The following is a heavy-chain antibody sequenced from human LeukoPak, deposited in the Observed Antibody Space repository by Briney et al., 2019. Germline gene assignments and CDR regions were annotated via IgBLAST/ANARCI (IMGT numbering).Heavy chain of an antibody. CDR3: AADPYVWGAARWLDP. D-gene: IGHD3-16*01. J-gene: IGHJ5*02. V-gene: IGHV1-58*02. CDR2: IVVGSGNT. Sequence: ASVKVSCKASGFTFTSSAMQWVRQARGQRLEWIGWIVVGSGNTNYAQKFQERVTITRDMSTSTAYMELSSLRSEDTAVYYCAADPYVWGAARWLDPWGQGTLVTVSS. CDR1: GFTFTSSA.